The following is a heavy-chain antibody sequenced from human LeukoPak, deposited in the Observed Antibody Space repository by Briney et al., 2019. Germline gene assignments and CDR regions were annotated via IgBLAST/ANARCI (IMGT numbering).Heavy chain of an antibody. Sequence: GESLKISCKGSGYSFTSYWISWVRQMPGKGLEWMGRIDPSDSYTNYSPSFQGRVTISADKSISTAYLQWSSLKASDTAMYYCAIRQYSGYDYSTDYWGQGTLVTVSS. V-gene: IGHV5-10-1*01. CDR2: IDPSDSYT. CDR1: GYSFTSYW. D-gene: IGHD5-12*01. CDR3: AIRQYSGYDYSTDY. J-gene: IGHJ4*02.